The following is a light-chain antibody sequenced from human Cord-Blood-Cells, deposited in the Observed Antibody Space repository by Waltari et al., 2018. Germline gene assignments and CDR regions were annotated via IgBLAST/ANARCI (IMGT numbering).Light chain of an antibody. V-gene: IGLV3-21*04. CDR2: YDS. CDR1: NIGSKS. J-gene: IGLJ1*01. CDR3: QVWDSSSDHYV. Sequence: SYVLTQPPSVSVAPVKTARITCGGNNIGSKSVHWYQQKPGQAPVLVIYYDSDRPSGIPERFSGSNSGNTATLTISRVEAGDEADYYCQVWDSSSDHYVFGTGTKVTVL.